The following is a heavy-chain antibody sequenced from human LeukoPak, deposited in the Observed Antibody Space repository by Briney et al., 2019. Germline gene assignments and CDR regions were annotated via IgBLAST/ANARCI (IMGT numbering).Heavy chain of an antibody. CDR3: ARGLCTNGVCYRRHYYYGTDV. Sequence: SETLSLTCAVYGGSFSGYYWSWIRQPPGKGLEWIGEINHSGSTNYNPSLKSRVTISVDTSKNQFSLKLSSVTAADTAVYYCARGLCTNGVCYRRHYYYGTDVWGQGTTVTVSS. CDR2: INHSGST. V-gene: IGHV4-34*01. J-gene: IGHJ6*02. CDR1: GGSFSGYY. D-gene: IGHD2-8*01.